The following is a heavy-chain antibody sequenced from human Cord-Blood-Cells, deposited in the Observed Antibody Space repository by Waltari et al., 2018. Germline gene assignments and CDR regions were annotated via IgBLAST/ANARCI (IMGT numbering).Heavy chain of an antibody. V-gene: IGHV1-2*02. Sequence: QVQLVQSGAEVKKPGASVKVSCKASGYTFTGYYMHWVRQAPGQGLEWMGWINPNSCGTNYAQKFQGRVTMTRDTSISTAYMELSRLRSDDTAVYYCARAPPQLKGKWFDPWGQGTLVTVSS. J-gene: IGHJ5*02. CDR3: ARAPPQLKGKWFDP. CDR2: INPNSCGT. CDR1: GYTFTGYY.